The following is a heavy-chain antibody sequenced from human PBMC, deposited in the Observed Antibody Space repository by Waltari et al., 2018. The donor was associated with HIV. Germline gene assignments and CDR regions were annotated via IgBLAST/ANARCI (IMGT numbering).Heavy chain of an antibody. J-gene: IGHJ4*02. V-gene: IGHV3-30*01. D-gene: IGHD3-3*01. CDR2: ILFDGSNK. CDR1: GFTFNAYA. Sequence: QVQLVESGGGVVQPGRSLRLSCAASGFTFNAYAMHWVRQAPGKGLEWVAVILFDGSNKYYAESVKGRVTISRDNSKNTLYLQMNSLRAEDTAVYYCARGERFLEWLPKGYWGQGTLVTVSS. CDR3: ARGERFLEWLPKGY.